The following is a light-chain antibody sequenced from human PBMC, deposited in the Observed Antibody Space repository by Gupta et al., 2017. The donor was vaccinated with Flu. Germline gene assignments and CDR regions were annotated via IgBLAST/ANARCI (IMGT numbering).Light chain of an antibody. Sequence: SGLTQPPSVSGAPGQRLTISCTGSSSNLGAGYDVHWYQQLPGTAPKLLLYGNNHRPSWVPDRFSGSKSGTSASLAITGLQADDEADYYCQSYDSSRSGAVFGGGTKLTVL. J-gene: IGLJ3*02. CDR1: SSNLGAGYD. CDR2: GNN. CDR3: QSYDSSRSGAV. V-gene: IGLV1-40*01.